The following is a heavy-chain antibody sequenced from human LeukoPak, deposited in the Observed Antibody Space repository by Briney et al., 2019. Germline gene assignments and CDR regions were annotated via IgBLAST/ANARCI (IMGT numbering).Heavy chain of an antibody. D-gene: IGHD1-26*01. CDR3: ARHESAVGALFY. CDR2: IYYTGST. J-gene: IGHJ4*02. V-gene: IGHV4-39*01. Sequence: SETLSLTCTVSGGSISRSSNYWGWIRQPPGKGLEWIGNIYYTGSTYYNPSLKSRVTISVDTSKNQFSLKLGSVTAADTAVYYCARHESAVGALFYWGQGTLVTVSS. CDR1: GGSISRSSNY.